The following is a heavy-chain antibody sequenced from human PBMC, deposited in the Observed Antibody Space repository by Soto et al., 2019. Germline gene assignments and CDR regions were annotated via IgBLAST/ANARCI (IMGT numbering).Heavy chain of an antibody. V-gene: IGHV3-23*01. J-gene: IGHJ4*02. D-gene: IGHD3-22*01. CDR2: ISGGSAGT. CDR3: AKERDSRGYFDY. CDR1: GFTFSTYA. Sequence: EVQLLEFGGGLVQPGGSLRLSCAASGFTFSTYAMSWVRQAPGKGLEWVSAISGGSAGTYYADSVKGRFTISRDNSKNTLYLQMNSLRAEDTAVYYCAKERDSRGYFDYWGQGTLVTVSS.